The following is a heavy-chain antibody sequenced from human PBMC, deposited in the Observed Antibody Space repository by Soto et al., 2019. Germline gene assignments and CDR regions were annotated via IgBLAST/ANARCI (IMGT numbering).Heavy chain of an antibody. CDR1: GFTFSNYW. V-gene: IGHV3-74*01. D-gene: IGHD3-16*01. J-gene: IGHJ4*02. CDR3: LGDSHGDY. CDR2: IDHDGPT. Sequence: EVQLVESGGGLVQPGGSLRLSCAGSGFTFSNYWMNWVRQAPGKGLEWVSRIDHDGPTDYADSVRGRFTISRDNAENTRYLQMNSLRPDGTAVSYCLGDSHGDYWGQGTLVTVSS.